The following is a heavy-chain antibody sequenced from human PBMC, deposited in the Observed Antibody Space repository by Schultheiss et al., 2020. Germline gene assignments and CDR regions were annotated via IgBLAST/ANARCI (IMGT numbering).Heavy chain of an antibody. CDR1: GFSFSRNA. J-gene: IGHJ6*03. V-gene: IGHV3-23*01. CDR3: TRRGSLYFMDV. Sequence: GESLKISCSASGFSFSRNAMHWVRQAPGKGLEWVSAISGSGGSTYYADSVKGRFTIFRDNAKNTLYLQMNSLRAEDTAVYHCTRRGSLYFMDVWGKGTTVTVSS. CDR2: ISGSGGST.